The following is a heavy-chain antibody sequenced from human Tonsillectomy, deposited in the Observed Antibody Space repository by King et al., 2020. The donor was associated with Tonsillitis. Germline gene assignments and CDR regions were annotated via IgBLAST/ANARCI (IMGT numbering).Heavy chain of an antibody. Sequence: VQRVESGGGLVQPGGSLRLSCAASGVTFSSYAMSWVCQAPGEGLEWGSAISGSGGSTDYAVSVKGRFTTSIDNSKNKLYLQMNSLRAEDTAVYYCAKDLTYYDFWSGSNFDYWGQGTLVTVSS. CDR1: GVTFSSYA. D-gene: IGHD3-3*01. V-gene: IGHV3-23*04. J-gene: IGHJ4*02. CDR3: AKDLTYYDFWSGSNFDY. CDR2: ISGSGGST.